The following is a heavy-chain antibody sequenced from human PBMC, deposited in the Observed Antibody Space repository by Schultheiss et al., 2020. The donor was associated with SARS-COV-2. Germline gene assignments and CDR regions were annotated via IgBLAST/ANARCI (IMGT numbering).Heavy chain of an antibody. J-gene: IGHJ2*01. Sequence: SETLSLTCTVSGGSISSGGYYWSWIRQHPGKGLEWIGYIYYSGSTNYNPSLKSRVTISVDTSKNQFSLKLTSVTAADTAVYYCARIYGGNRYWYFDLWGRGTLVTVSS. CDR2: IYYSGST. CDR3: ARIYGGNRYWYFDL. CDR1: GGSISSGGYY. V-gene: IGHV4-61*08. D-gene: IGHD4-23*01.